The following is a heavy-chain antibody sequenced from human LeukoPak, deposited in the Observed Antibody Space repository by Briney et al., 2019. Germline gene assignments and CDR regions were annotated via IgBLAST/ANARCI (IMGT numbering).Heavy chain of an antibody. Sequence: SQTLSLTCTVSGGSISSGDYYWSWIRQPPGKGLEWIGYIYYSGSTYYNPSLKSRVTISVDTSKNQFSLKLSSVTAADTAVYYCARGSRVYYDFWSGYLDWFDPWGQGTPVTVSS. V-gene: IGHV4-30-4*08. J-gene: IGHJ5*02. D-gene: IGHD3-3*01. CDR3: ARGSRVYYDFWSGYLDWFDP. CDR1: GGSISSGDYY. CDR2: IYYSGST.